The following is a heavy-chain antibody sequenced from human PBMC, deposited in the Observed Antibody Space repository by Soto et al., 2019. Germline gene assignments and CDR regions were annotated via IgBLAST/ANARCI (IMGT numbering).Heavy chain of an antibody. J-gene: IGHJ5*02. D-gene: IGHD5-18*01. V-gene: IGHV1-69*06. CDR2: IIPIFGTA. Sequence: SVKVACKASGATSSRYAISWVRQAPGQRLEWMGGIIPIFGTAHYAQTFQGRVTITADKSTSTAYMELSSLRSEDTAVYYCARDPSGTAMVHNNWFDPWGQGTLVTVPS. CDR3: ARDPSGTAMVHNNWFDP. CDR1: GATSSRYA.